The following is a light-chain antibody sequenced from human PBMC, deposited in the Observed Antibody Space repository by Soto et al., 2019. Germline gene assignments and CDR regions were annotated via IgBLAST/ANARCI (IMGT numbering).Light chain of an antibody. CDR1: QSLLYSNGYNY. CDR2: LGS. CDR3: QQYGSSLWT. V-gene: IGKV2-28*01. Sequence: IVLTQSPLSLPVMPGEAASISCRSSQSLLYSNGYNYLDWYLQKPGQSPQLLIYLGSNRASGVPDRFSGSGSGTDFTLTISRLEPEDFAVYYCQQYGSSLWTFGQGTKVDIK. J-gene: IGKJ1*01.